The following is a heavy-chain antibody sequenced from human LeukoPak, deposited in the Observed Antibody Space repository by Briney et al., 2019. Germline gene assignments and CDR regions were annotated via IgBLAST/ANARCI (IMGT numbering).Heavy chain of an antibody. D-gene: IGHD1-26*01. CDR1: GFTFSSYV. CDR2: ITGSSDIT. Sequence: GGSLRLSCEASGFTFSSYVMAWVRQAPEKGLEWVAGITGSSDITDYADSVKGRFTISRDNSKNTLYLQMNSLMAVDTAIYYCAKKIPGTYPFDYWGRGTLVSVSS. CDR3: AKKIPGTYPFDY. V-gene: IGHV3-23*01. J-gene: IGHJ4*02.